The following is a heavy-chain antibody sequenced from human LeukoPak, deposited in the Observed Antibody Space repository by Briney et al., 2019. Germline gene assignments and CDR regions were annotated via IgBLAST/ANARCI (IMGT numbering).Heavy chain of an antibody. D-gene: IGHD6-19*01. Sequence: PGGSLRLSCAASGFTFTNYAMSWGRQSPGKGLEWVSAVSGSGGSTYYADSVKGRFTVSRDNSQITLYLQVNSLRAEDTAVYFCAKGPLTEVAGTTWDSWGRGTLVTVSS. J-gene: IGHJ4*02. CDR2: VSGSGGST. CDR3: AKGPLTEVAGTTWDS. V-gene: IGHV3-23*01. CDR1: GFTFTNYA.